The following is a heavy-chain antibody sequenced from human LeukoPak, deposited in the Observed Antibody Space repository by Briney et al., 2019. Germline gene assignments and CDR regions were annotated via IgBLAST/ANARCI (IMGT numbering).Heavy chain of an antibody. CDR1: GYTLTELS. V-gene: IGHV1-24*01. CDR2: FDPEVGKT. CDR3: ATRYCSGGSCPNYYYYYINV. D-gene: IGHD2-15*01. J-gene: IGHJ6*03. Sequence: ASVKVSCKVSGYTLTELSMHWVRQAPGKGLEWMGGFDPEVGKTIYAPKFQGRVTMTEDTSTDTAYMELSSLRSEDTAVYYCATRYCSGGSCPNYYYYYINVWGKGTTVTISS.